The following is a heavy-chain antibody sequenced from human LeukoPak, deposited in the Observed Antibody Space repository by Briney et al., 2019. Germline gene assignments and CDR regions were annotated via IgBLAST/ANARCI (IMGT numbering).Heavy chain of an antibody. D-gene: IGHD3-10*01. CDR3: ARDAVLWFGDPNWFDP. V-gene: IGHV1-18*01. J-gene: IGHJ5*02. Sequence: GASVKVSCKASGYTFTSYGISWVRQAPGQGLEWMGWISAYNGNTNYAQKLQGRVTMTTDTSTSTAYMELRSLRSDDTAVYYCARDAVLWFGDPNWFDPWGQGTLVTVSS. CDR2: ISAYNGNT. CDR1: GYTFTSYG.